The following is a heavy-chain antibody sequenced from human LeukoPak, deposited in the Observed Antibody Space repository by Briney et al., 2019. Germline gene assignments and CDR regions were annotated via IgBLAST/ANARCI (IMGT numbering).Heavy chain of an antibody. V-gene: IGHV1-69*05. Sequence: SVKVSCKASGGTFSSYAISWVRQAPGQGLEWMGRIIPIFGTANYAQKLQGRVTMTTDTSTSTAYMELRSLRPDDTAVYYCARDKHVWGIAAAGKGNYWGQGTLVTVSS. J-gene: IGHJ4*02. CDR3: ARDKHVWGIAAAGKGNY. D-gene: IGHD6-13*01. CDR2: IIPIFGTA. CDR1: GGTFSSYA.